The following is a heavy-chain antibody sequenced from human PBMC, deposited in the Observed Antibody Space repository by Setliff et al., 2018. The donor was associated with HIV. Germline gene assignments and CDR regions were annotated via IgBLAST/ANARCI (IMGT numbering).Heavy chain of an antibody. D-gene: IGHD6-6*01. Sequence: KASETLSLTCAVSGFSISSGHYWGWIRQPPGKGLEWIGSIYYSGSTYYNPSLKSRVTISVDTSKNQFSLKLSSVTAADTAVYYCARPARIAASNFADWGQGTQVTVSS. J-gene: IGHJ4*02. CDR3: ARPARIAASNFAD. CDR1: GFSISSGHY. V-gene: IGHV4-38-2*01. CDR2: IYYSGST.